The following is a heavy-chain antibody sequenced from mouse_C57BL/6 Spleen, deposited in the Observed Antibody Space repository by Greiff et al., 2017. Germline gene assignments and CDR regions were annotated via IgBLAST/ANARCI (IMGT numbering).Heavy chain of an antibody. J-gene: IGHJ3*01. Sequence: EVQLVEPGGGLVQPGGSMKLSCVASGFTFSNYWMHWVRQSPEKGLEWVAQIRLTSDNYDTHYTVSVKGRFTISRDDAKSSVDPQKQNVRAEDTGIYYCTGDVYSSWCGHWGQGTLVTVSA. CDR1: GFTFSNYW. V-gene: IGHV6-3*01. CDR3: TGDVYSSWCGH. CDR2: IRLTSDNYDT. D-gene: IGHD2-3*01.